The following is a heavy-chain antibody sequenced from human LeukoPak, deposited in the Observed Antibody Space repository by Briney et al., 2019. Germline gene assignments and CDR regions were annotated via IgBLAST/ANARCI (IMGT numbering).Heavy chain of an antibody. CDR1: GFTFTSYA. J-gene: IGHJ4*02. V-gene: IGHV3-23*01. Sequence: GGSLRLSCPASGFTFTSYAMSWVRQAPGKGLQWVSSISSSGGSTYYADSVKGRFTISRDNSRNTLYLQMSSLRAEDTAVYYCARSRQPYPTSSYYFDYWGQGTLVTVSS. CDR2: ISSSGGST. D-gene: IGHD6-6*01. CDR3: ARSRQPYPTSSYYFDY.